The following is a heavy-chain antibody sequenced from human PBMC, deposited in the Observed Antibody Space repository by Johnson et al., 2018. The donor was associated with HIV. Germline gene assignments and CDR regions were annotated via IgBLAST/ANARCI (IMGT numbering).Heavy chain of an antibody. J-gene: IGHJ3*02. V-gene: IGHV3-9*01. CDR1: GFIFNDYA. CDR2: ISWNSGSI. CDR3: ARDLGI. D-gene: IGHD7-27*01. Sequence: VQLVESGGGLVQPGRSLRLSCAASGFIFNDYAMHWVRQAPGKGLEWVSGISWNSGSIGYADSVKGRFTISRDNAKNSLYLQMNSLRAEDTALYYCARDLGIWGQGTMVTVSS.